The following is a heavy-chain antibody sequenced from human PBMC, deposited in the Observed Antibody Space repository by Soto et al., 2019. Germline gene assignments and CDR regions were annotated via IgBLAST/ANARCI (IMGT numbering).Heavy chain of an antibody. CDR2: ISYDGSNK. J-gene: IGHJ4*02. CDR3: ARDSSGVFDY. D-gene: IGHD2-8*01. V-gene: IGHV3-30-3*01. CDR1: GFTFSSYA. Sequence: QVQLVESGGGVVQPGRSLRLSCAASGFTFSSYAMHWVRQAPGKGLEWVAVISYDGSNKYYADSVKGRFTISRDNSKNTLYLQMTSLRAEDTAVYYCARDSSGVFDYWGQGTLVTVSS.